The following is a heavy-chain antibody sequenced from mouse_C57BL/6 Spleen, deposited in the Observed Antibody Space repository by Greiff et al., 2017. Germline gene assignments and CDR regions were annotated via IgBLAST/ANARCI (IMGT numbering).Heavy chain of an antibody. V-gene: IGHV5-6*01. J-gene: IGHJ4*01. Sequence: EVQGVESGGDLVKPGGSLKLSCAASGFTFSSYGMSWVRQTPDKRLEWVATISSGGSYTYYPDSVKGRFTISRDNAKNTLYLQMSSLKSEDTAMYYCARRGDYDYPYAMDYWGQGTSVTVSS. CDR3: ARRGDYDYPYAMDY. CDR1: GFTFSSYG. D-gene: IGHD2-4*01. CDR2: ISSGGSYT.